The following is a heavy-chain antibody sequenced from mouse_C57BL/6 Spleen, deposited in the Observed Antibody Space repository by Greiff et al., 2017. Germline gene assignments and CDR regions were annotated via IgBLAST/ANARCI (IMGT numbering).Heavy chain of an antibody. J-gene: IGHJ2*01. CDR2: IHPNSGST. CDR3: ARGIFDY. Sequence: VKQRPGQGLEWIGMIHPNSGSTNYNEKFKSKATLTVDKSSSTAYMQLSSLTSEDSAVYYCARGIFDYWGQGTTLTVSS. V-gene: IGHV1-64*01.